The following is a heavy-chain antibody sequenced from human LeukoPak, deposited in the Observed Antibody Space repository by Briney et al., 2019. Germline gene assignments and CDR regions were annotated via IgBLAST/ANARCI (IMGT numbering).Heavy chain of an antibody. J-gene: IGHJ3*02. CDR1: GFTFNNYA. CDR2: ISGSGGST. D-gene: IGHD4-17*01. CDR3: AVYGDYVVGDAFDI. Sequence: GGSLRLSCAAPGFTFNNYAMTWVRQAPGKGLEWVSAISGSGGSTYYADSVKGRFTISRDNSKNTLYLQMNSLRAEDTAVYYCAVYGDYVVGDAFDIWGQGTMVTVSS. V-gene: IGHV3-23*01.